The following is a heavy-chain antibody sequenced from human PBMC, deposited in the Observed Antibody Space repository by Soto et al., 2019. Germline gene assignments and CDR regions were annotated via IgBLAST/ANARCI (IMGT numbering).Heavy chain of an antibody. Sequence: PGESLKISCKGSGYSVTSYWIGWVGQMPGKGLEWMEIIYPGDSDTRYSPSFQGQVTISADKSISTAYLQWSSLKASDTAMYYCARYIAAAKTYYSSGMDVWGQRNTLTVSS. CDR2: IYPGDSDT. D-gene: IGHD6-13*01. J-gene: IGHJ6*02. CDR3: ARYIAAAKTYYSSGMDV. V-gene: IGHV5-51*01. CDR1: GYSVTSYW.